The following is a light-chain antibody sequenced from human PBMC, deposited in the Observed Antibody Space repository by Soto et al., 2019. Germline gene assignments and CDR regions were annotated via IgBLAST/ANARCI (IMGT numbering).Light chain of an antibody. Sequence: EIVMTQSPATLSVSPGERATLSCRASQSVSSNLAWYQQKPGQAPRLLIYGASTRATGIPARFSGSGSGTEFTLTISSLQSEDFAVYYCQQDNNWPPWTFGQGTKLAIK. CDR1: QSVSSN. CDR3: QQDNNWPPWT. CDR2: GAS. V-gene: IGKV3-15*01. J-gene: IGKJ1*01.